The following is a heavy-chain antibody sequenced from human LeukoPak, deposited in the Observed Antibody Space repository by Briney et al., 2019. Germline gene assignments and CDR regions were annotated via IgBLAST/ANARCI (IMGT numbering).Heavy chain of an antibody. J-gene: IGHJ4*02. D-gene: IGHD3-22*01. CDR1: GYTFTGYY. CDR3: ARETYYYDSSGYYYGYFDY. Sequence: ASVKVSCKASGYTFTGYYMHWVRQAPGQGLEWMGWINPNSGGTNYAQKFQGRVTMTRDTSISTAYMELSRLRSDDTAMYYCARETYYYDSSGYYYGYFDYWGQGTLVTVSS. V-gene: IGHV1-2*02. CDR2: INPNSGGT.